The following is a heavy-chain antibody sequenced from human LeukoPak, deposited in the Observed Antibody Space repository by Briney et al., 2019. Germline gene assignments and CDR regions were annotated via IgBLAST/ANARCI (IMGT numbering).Heavy chain of an antibody. Sequence: GASVKVSCKASGYTFTGYYMHWVRQAPGQGLEWMGWINPNSGGTNYAQKFQGRVTMTRDTSISTAYMELSRLRSDDTAVYYCARDGSGSYYNAYAFDIWGQGTMVTVSS. CDR1: GYTFTGYY. CDR3: ARDGSGSYYNAYAFDI. CDR2: INPNSGGT. V-gene: IGHV1-2*02. D-gene: IGHD3-10*01. J-gene: IGHJ3*02.